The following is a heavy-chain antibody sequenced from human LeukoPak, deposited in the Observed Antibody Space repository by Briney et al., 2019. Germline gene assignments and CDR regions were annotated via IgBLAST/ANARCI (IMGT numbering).Heavy chain of an antibody. V-gene: IGHV4-4*07. Sequence: KPLETLSLTCTVSGGSISSYYWSWIRQPAGKGLEWIGRIYTSGSTNYNPSLKSRVTMSVDTSKNQFSLKLSSVTAADTAVYYCARDILGYCSSTSCPTRWFDPWGQGTLVTVSS. J-gene: IGHJ5*02. D-gene: IGHD2-2*01. CDR2: IYTSGST. CDR1: GGSISSYY. CDR3: ARDILGYCSSTSCPTRWFDP.